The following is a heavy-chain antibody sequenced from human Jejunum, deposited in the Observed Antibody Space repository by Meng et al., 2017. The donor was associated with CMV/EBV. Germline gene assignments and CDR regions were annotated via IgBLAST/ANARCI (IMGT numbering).Heavy chain of an antibody. CDR3: ARESERFGELYDY. D-gene: IGHD3-10*01. CDR2: SSTRYGQT. CDR1: GYSFSTFG. J-gene: IGHJ4*02. Sequence: QLQLVQSGAEVKKPGASVKVSCKASGYSFSTFGISWVRQVPGQRLEWVGWSSTRYGQTRYAQNLQGRVILSTDTSTNTAYMTLRDLTFDDTAVYFCARESERFGELYDYWGQGTLVTVSS. V-gene: IGHV1-18*01.